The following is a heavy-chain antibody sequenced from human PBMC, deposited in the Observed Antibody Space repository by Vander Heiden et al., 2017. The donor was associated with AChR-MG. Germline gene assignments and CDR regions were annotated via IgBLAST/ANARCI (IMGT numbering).Heavy chain of an antibody. J-gene: IGHJ2*01. CDR1: GGSINNNSYY. V-gene: IGHV4-39*02. CDR3: ARDTTFWYFDL. D-gene: IGHD1-1*01. CDR2: MQYSGST. Sequence: QLQLQESGPGLVGPSETLSLTCTVPGGSINNNSYYWGWIRQSPGKGLEWIGSMQYSGSTYYNPSLKTRVTISVDTSKNQFSLRLRSVTAADTAFYYCARDTTFWYFDLWGRGTLVTVSS.